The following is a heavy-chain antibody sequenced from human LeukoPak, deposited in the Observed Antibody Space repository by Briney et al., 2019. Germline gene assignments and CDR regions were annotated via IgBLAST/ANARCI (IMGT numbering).Heavy chain of an antibody. D-gene: IGHD3-16*01. CDR1: GYSISSYY. J-gene: IGHJ5*02. V-gene: IGHV4-59*08. CDR2: IYYSGST. CDR3: ARRGNWFDP. Sequence: PSETLSLTCTVSGYSISSYYWSWIRQPPGKGLEWIGYIYYSGSTNYNPSLKSRVTISVDTSKNQFSLKLSSVTAADTAVYYCARRGNWFDPWGQGTLVTVSS.